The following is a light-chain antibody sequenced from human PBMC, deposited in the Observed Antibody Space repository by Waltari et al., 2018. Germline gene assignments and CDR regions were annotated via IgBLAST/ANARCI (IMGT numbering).Light chain of an antibody. J-gene: IGLJ3*02. Sequence: QSALTQPASVSGSPGQSITISCSGISSDVGVYNYVSWYQQHAGKAPGLRIEDVSNRPSGVSIRFSGSKSGSTASLTISGLQAEDEADYYCSSSTGTTWVFGGGTKVSVL. V-gene: IGLV2-14*03. CDR1: SSDVGVYNY. CDR3: SSSTGTTWV. CDR2: DVS.